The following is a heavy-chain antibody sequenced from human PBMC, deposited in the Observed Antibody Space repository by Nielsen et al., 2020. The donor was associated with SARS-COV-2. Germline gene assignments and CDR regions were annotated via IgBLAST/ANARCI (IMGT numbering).Heavy chain of an antibody. J-gene: IGHJ6*02. CDR2: INWNGGST. Sequence: GESLKISCSASGFTFSSYAMHWVRQAPGKGLEWVSGINWNGGSTGYADSVKGRFTISRDNAKNSLYLQMNSLRAEDTALYHCARDQSYCSSTSCLGEPYYGMDVWGQGTTVTVSS. V-gene: IGHV3-20*01. D-gene: IGHD2-2*01. CDR1: GFTFSSYA. CDR3: ARDQSYCSSTSCLGEPYYGMDV.